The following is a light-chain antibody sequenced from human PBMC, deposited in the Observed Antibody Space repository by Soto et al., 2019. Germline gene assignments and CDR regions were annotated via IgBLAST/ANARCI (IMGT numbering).Light chain of an antibody. Sequence: ALTQPASVSGSPGQSITISCTGTSSDVGGYNYVSWYQHHPGKAPKLIIYDVTNRPSGVSNPFSGSKSGNTASLTISGLRPEDEADYYCSSYTTSNTRQIVFGTGTKVTVL. V-gene: IGLV2-14*03. CDR2: DVT. J-gene: IGLJ1*01. CDR3: SSYTTSNTRQIV. CDR1: SSDVGGYNY.